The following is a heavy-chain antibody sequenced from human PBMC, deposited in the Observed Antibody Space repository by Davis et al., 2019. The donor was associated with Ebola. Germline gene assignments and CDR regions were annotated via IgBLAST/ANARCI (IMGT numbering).Heavy chain of an antibody. CDR1: GFTSSAHF. V-gene: IGHV3-11*05. CDR2: ISGDSGNT. D-gene: IGHD3-9*01. CDR3: GRDGPNYDIDL. J-gene: IGHJ5*02. Sequence: GGSLRLSCVGSGFTSSAHFMAWIRQSPRKGLEWVAYISGDSGNTNHADSVKGRFTISRDNAKSSLYLDMNNLGPEDTAVYFCGRDGPNYDIDLWGQGTLVTVSS.